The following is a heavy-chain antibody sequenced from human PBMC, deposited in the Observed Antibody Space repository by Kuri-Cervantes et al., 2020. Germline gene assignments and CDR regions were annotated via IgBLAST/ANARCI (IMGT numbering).Heavy chain of an antibody. Sequence: ASVKVSCKASGYTFTSEGITWVRRAPGQRLEWMGWMNPNSGNTGYAQKFQGRVTMTRNTSISTAYMELSSLRSEDTAVYYCARVSYDFWAYYYMDVWGKGTTVTVSS. V-gene: IGHV1-8*01. CDR2: MNPNSGNT. CDR3: ARVSYDFWAYYYMDV. CDR1: GYTFTSEG. J-gene: IGHJ6*03. D-gene: IGHD3-3*01.